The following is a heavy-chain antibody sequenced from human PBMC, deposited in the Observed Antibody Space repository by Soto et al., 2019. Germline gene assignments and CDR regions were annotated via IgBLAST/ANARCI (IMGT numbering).Heavy chain of an antibody. CDR2: ISNSGGST. CDR1: GFTFSHYA. CDR3: AKLASSGWFFDY. J-gene: IGHJ4*02. Sequence: EVQLLESGGGLVHPGGSLRLSCAASGFTFSHYAMTWVRQGPGKRLESVSTISNSGGSTYYADPVKGRFTISRDNSKNTLFLQTNSLRAEDTAVFYCAKLASSGWFFDYWGQGTLVAVSS. V-gene: IGHV3-23*01. D-gene: IGHD6-19*01.